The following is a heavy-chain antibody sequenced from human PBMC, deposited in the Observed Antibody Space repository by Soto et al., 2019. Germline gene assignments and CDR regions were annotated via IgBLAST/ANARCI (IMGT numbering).Heavy chain of an antibody. D-gene: IGHD3-16*01. J-gene: IGHJ4*02. CDR2: INMDGTRT. Sequence: EVQLVESGGGSVQPGGSLRLSCAASGFTFSSHWVHWVPQVPGKGLVWLSRINMDGTRTNYADSVNGRFAIFRDNAKNTVYLQMNSLRVEDSAAYYCARGGLGTFLLDYWGQGTLVSVS. V-gene: IGHV3-74*01. CDR1: GFTFSSHW. CDR3: ARGGLGTFLLDY.